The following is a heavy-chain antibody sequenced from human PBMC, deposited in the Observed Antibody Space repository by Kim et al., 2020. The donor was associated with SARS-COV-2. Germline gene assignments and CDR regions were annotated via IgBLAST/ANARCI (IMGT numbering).Heavy chain of an antibody. CDR1: GGSISSSNW. D-gene: IGHD6-6*01. V-gene: IGHV4-4*02. J-gene: IGHJ4*02. CDR3: AREELVDSSSSSYFDY. Sequence: SETLSLTCAVSGGSISSSNWWSWVRQPPGKGLEWIGEIYHSGSTNYNPSLKSRVTISVDKSKNQFSLKLSSVTAADTAVYYCAREELVDSSSSSYFDYWGQGTLVTVSS. CDR2: IYHSGST.